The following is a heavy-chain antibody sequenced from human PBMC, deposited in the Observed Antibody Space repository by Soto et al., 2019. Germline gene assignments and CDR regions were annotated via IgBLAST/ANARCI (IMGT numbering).Heavy chain of an antibody. D-gene: IGHD2-15*01. Sequence: QVQLVQSGAEVKKPGSSVKVSCKASGGTFSSYAISWVRQAPGQGLEWMGGIIPIFGTANYAQKFQGRVTITADESTSTAYMELSSLRSEDTAVYYCARRSPRYCSGGSYYFNADAFDIWGQGTMVTVSS. CDR2: IIPIFGTA. V-gene: IGHV1-69*01. J-gene: IGHJ3*02. CDR1: GGTFSSYA. CDR3: ARRSPRYCSGGSYYFNADAFDI.